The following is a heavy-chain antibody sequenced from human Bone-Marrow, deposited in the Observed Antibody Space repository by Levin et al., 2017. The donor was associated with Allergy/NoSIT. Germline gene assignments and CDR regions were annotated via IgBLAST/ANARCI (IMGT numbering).Heavy chain of an antibody. CDR1: FFPFLLSF. V-gene: IGHV3-30*18. CDR2: ISSDGSNK. Sequence: GGSLRLSCSASFFPFLLSFLPWVRQAPGKGLEWVAVISSDGSNKYYADSVQGRFTLSLSHSKNTLYLQMNSLRAEDTAVYYCAKEVAQWVSGIAAPYFDYWGQGTLVTVSS. CDR3: AKEVAQWVSGIAAPYFDY. D-gene: IGHD6-25*01. J-gene: IGHJ4*02.